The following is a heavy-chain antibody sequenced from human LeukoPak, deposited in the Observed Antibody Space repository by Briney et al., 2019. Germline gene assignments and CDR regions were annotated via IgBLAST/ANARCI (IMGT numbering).Heavy chain of an antibody. J-gene: IGHJ4*02. CDR3: AKRVSGTTFY. CDR2: ISGSGATT. CDR1: GFTFSSYV. D-gene: IGHD1-1*01. V-gene: IGHV3-23*01. Sequence: GGSLRLSCAASGFTFSSYVMSWVRQAPGKGLEWVSAISGSGATTYYADSVKRRFTISRDNSKNTLYLHMNSLRAEDTAVYYCAKRVSGTTFYWGQGTLVTVSS.